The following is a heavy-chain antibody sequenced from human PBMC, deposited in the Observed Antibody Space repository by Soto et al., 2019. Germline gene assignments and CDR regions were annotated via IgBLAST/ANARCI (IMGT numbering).Heavy chain of an antibody. Sequence: GGSLRLSCAASGFTFTRYSMNWVRQAPGKGLEWVSSISSTTNYIYYADTMKGRFTVSRDNAKNSVYLEMNSLSAEYTALYYCARESEDLTSNFDYWGQGTLVTVSS. CDR1: GFTFTRYS. J-gene: IGHJ4*02. CDR2: ISSTTNYI. V-gene: IGHV3-21*01. CDR3: ARESEDLTSNFDY.